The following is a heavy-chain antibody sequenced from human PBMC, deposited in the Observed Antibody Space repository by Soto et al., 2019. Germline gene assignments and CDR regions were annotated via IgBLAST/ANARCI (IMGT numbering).Heavy chain of an antibody. D-gene: IGHD3-9*01. CDR3: AKDRDPDGIWTFDS. V-gene: IGHV3-23*01. J-gene: IGHJ5*01. CDR2: ISGSGGST. Sequence: GGSLGLSCAASGFTFRSYAMTWVRQAPGKGLEWVSAISGSGGSTYYADSVKGRFTISRDNSKDMLFLQMSSLRVDDTAVYYCAKDRDPDGIWTFDSWGQGTRVTVSS. CDR1: GFTFRSYA.